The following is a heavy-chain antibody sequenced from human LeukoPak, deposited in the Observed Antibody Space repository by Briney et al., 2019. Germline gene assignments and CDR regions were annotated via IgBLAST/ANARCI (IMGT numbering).Heavy chain of an antibody. CDR3: ARLAFSANWGPFDY. CDR1: GYTFTGYY. J-gene: IGHJ4*02. CDR2: INPNNGDT. D-gene: IGHD7-27*01. Sequence: GASVKVSCKASGYTFTGYYMHWVRQAPGQGLEWMGWINPNNGDTNYAQKFQGRVTMTRDTSISTAYMELSRLTSDDTAVYYCARLAFSANWGPFDYWGQGTLVTVSS. V-gene: IGHV1-2*02.